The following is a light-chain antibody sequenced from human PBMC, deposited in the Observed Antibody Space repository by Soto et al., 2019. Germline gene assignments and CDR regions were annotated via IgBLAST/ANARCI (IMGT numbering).Light chain of an antibody. V-gene: IGKV1-39*01. CDR2: AAS. Sequence: DIQVTQSPPTLSASVGDEVTITCRASQTIMTYLNWYQLKPGKPPRLLIYAASSLQSGVQSRFSGSGSGTDFTLTIRSLQPEDFATYSCKQSYNSPQTFGRGTKVDIK. CDR3: KQSYNSPQT. J-gene: IGKJ1*01. CDR1: QTIMTY.